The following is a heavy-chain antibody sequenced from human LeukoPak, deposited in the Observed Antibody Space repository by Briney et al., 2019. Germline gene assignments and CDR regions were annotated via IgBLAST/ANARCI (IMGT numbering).Heavy chain of an antibody. D-gene: IGHD2-15*01. V-gene: IGHV4-4*07. Sequence: TSETLSLTCTVSGGSISSYYWSWIRQPAGKGLEWIGRIYTSGSTNYNPSLKSRVTISVDTSKNQFSLKLSSVTAADTAVYYCARGFSNVRVLDYWGQGTLVTVSS. CDR1: GGSISSYY. CDR3: ARGFSNVRVLDY. CDR2: IYTSGST. J-gene: IGHJ4*02.